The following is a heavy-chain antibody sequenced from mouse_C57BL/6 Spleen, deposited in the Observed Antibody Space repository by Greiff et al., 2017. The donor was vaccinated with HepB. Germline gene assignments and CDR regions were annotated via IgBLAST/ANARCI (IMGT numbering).Heavy chain of an antibody. CDR2: INPSTGGT. CDR3: ARSDGYYGDWYFDV. V-gene: IGHV1-42*01. J-gene: IGHJ1*03. CDR1: GYSFTGYY. Sequence: EVKLVESGPELVKPGASVKISCKASGYSFTGYYMNWVKQSPEKSLEWIGEINPSTGGTTYNQKFKAKATLTVDKSSSTAYMQLKSLTSEDSAVYYCARSDGYYGDWYFDVWGTGTTVTVSS. D-gene: IGHD2-3*01.